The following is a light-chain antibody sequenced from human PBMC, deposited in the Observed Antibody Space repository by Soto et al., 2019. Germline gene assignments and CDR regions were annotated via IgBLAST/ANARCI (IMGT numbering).Light chain of an antibody. J-gene: IGLJ3*02. CDR2: VNSDGSH. CDR1: SGHSRFG. Sequence: QPVLTQSPSASASLGASVKLTCTLSSGHSRFGIAWHQQQPDKGPQYLMKVNSDGSHTKGDGVPDRFSGSSSGAEYYLTIAGLQSEDGAGYYCQTWGSGIRVFGGGTKLTVL. V-gene: IGLV4-69*01. CDR3: QTWGSGIRV.